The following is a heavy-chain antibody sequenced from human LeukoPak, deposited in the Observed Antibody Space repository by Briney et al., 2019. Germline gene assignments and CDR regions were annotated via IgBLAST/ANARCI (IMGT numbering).Heavy chain of an antibody. CDR2: INHSGST. V-gene: IGHV4-34*01. CDR3: ARVQSLGRVAARPNYFDY. J-gene: IGHJ4*02. D-gene: IGHD6-6*01. CDR1: GGSFSGYY. Sequence: SETLSLTCAVYGGSFSGYYWSWIRQPPGKGLEWIGEINHSGSTNYNPSLKSRVTISVDTSKNQFSLKLSSVTAADTAVYYCARVQSLGRVAARPNYFDYWGQGTLVTVSS.